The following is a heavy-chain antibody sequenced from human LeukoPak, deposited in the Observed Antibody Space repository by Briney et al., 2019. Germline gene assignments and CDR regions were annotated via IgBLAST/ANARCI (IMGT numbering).Heavy chain of an antibody. V-gene: IGHV2-70*04. Sequence: SGPTLVNPTQTLTLTCTFSGFSLNTSGRRVSWIRQPPGKALEWLARIDWDDDKFYSTSLKTRLTISKDTSKNQVVLTMTNVDTVDTATYYCARTIRGRGYYFYMDVWGKGTTVTVSS. CDR1: GFSLNTSGRR. J-gene: IGHJ6*03. CDR3: ARTIRGRGYYFYMDV. D-gene: IGHD3-3*01. CDR2: IDWDDDK.